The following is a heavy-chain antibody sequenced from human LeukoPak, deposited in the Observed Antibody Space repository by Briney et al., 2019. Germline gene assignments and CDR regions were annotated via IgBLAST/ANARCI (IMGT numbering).Heavy chain of an antibody. J-gene: IGHJ5*02. CDR3: ARDFAWGSGGAPIDDNWLDP. D-gene: IGHD7-27*01. CDR2: INPSGGST. V-gene: IGHV1-46*01. Sequence: ASVKVSCKASGYTFTSYYMHWVRQAPGQGLKWMGIINPSGGSTSYAQKFQGRVTMTRDTSTSTVYMELSSLRSEDTAVYYCARDFAWGSGGAPIDDNWLDPWGQGILVTVSS. CDR1: GYTFTSYY.